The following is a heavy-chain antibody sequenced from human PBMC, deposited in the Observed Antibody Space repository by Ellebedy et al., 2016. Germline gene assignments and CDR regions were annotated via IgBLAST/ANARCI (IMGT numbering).Heavy chain of an antibody. CDR3: ARGGPSSFLGWFDP. CDR1: GYTFSDYY. D-gene: IGHD6-6*01. V-gene: IGHV1-2*02. J-gene: IGHJ5*02. Sequence: ASVKVSCKASGYTFSDYYIHWVRQAPGQGLEWMGWLNPNSGGTKYAQKFQGRVTMTRDTSISTAYMELSRLRSDDTAVYYCARGGPSSFLGWFDPWGQGTLVNVSS. CDR2: LNPNSGGT.